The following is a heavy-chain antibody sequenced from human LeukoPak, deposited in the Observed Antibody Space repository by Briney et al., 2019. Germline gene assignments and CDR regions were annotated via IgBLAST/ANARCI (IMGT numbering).Heavy chain of an antibody. Sequence: PGGSLRLSCAASGFTFSSHAMTWVRQAPGKGLEWVSAVRDSGSTTFYADSVKGRFAISRDNSRNTLFLQMNSLRADDTAVYYGARPGCGGKRYYRMEVLGKGTTVTASS. J-gene: IGHJ6*04. CDR2: VRDSGSTT. CDR1: GFTFSSHA. V-gene: IGHV3-23*01. D-gene: IGHD2-21*01. CDR3: ARPGCGGKRYYRMEV.